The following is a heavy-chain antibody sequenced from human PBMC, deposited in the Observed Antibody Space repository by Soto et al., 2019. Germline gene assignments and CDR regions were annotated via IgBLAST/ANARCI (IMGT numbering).Heavy chain of an antibody. V-gene: IGHV1-8*01. CDR3: ARGQGSPGDLDY. CDR2: MNPNSGNT. CDR1: GYTFTSYD. J-gene: IGHJ4*02. Sequence: GASVKVSCKASGYTFTSYDINWVRQATGQGLEWMGWMNPNSGNTGDAQNFQGRVTMTTNTSISTAYMELSSLRSEDTAVYYCARGQGSPGDLDYWGQGTLVTVSS.